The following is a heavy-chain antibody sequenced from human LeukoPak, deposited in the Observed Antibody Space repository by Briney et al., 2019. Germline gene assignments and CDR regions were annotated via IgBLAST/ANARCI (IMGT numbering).Heavy chain of an antibody. D-gene: IGHD3-22*01. CDR3: AKSGDSSGYYYQFDY. CDR2: ISGCGGST. J-gene: IGHJ4*02. Sequence: GGSLRLSCAASGFTFSSYAMRWVRQAPGKGLEWVSAISGCGGSTYYADSVKGRFTISRDNSKNTLYLQMNSLRTEDTAVYYCAKSGDSSGYYYQFDYWGQGTLVTVPS. CDR1: GFTFSSYA. V-gene: IGHV3-23*01.